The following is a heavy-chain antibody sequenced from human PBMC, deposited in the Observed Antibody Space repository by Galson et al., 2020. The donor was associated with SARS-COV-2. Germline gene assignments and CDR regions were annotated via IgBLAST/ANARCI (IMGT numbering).Heavy chain of an antibody. CDR3: AVGLPPSFDY. CDR2: ISSSSSTI. Sequence: GESLKISCAASGFTFSSYSMNWVRQAPGKGLEWVSYISSSSSTIYYADSVKGRFTISRDNAKNSLYLQMNSLRAEDTAVYYCAVGLPPSFDYWGQGTLVTVSS. V-gene: IGHV3-48*04. CDR1: GFTFSSYS. J-gene: IGHJ4*02.